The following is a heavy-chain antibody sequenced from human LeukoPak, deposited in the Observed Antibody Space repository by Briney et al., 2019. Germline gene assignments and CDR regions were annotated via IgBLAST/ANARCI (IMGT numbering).Heavy chain of an antibody. CDR1: GFTLSSYS. CDR2: ISSSSSYI. V-gene: IGHV3-21*01. D-gene: IGHD6-13*01. CDR3: ARDWPTIAAAGTIPEYFQH. J-gene: IGHJ1*01. Sequence: GGSLRLSCAASGFTLSSYSMNWVRLAPGKGLEWVSSISSSSSYIYYADSVKGRFTISRDNAKNSLYLQMNSLRAEDTAVYYCARDWPTIAAAGTIPEYFQHWGQGTLVTVSS.